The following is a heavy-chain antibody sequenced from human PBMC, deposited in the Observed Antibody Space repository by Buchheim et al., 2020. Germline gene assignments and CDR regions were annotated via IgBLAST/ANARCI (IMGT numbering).Heavy chain of an antibody. V-gene: IGHV3-30*04. D-gene: IGHD6-19*01. CDR1: GFTFSSYA. J-gene: IGHJ4*02. CDR2: ISYDGSNK. Sequence: QVQLVESGGGVVQPGRSLRLSCAASGFTFSSYAMHWVRQAPGKGLEWVAVISYDGSNKYYADSVKGRFTISRDNSKTTLYLQMNSLRAEDTAVYYCARGGWYFDYWGQGTL. CDR3: ARGGWYFDY.